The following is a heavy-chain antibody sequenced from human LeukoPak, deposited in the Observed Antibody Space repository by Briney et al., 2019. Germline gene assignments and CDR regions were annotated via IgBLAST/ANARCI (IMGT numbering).Heavy chain of an antibody. D-gene: IGHD4/OR15-4a*01. CDR1: GFRFNTYW. CDR2: IKQDGNEK. V-gene: IGHV3-7*01. J-gene: IGHJ4*02. Sequence: GGSLRLSCAASGFRFNTYWMSWVRQAPGKGLEWVANIKQDGNEKYYADSVKGRFTISRDNGKNSLDLQMNSLRADDTAVYYCARDTLGEGEDANYAVYYFDYWGQGTVVTVSS. CDR3: ARDTLGEGEDANYAVYYFDY.